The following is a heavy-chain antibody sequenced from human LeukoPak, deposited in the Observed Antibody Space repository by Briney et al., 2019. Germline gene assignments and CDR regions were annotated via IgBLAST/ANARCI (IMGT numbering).Heavy chain of an antibody. CDR2: IIPILGIA. V-gene: IGHV1-69*02. CDR3: ARFRYSSSSGLQGWFQKDAFDI. Sequence: ASVKVSCKASRGTFSSYIISWVRQAPGQGVEWMGRIIPILGIANYAHKFQGRVTITAAKSTSTAYMELSSLRSEETAVYYCARFRYSSSSGLQGWFQKDAFDIWGQGTMVTVSS. J-gene: IGHJ3*02. D-gene: IGHD6-6*01. CDR1: RGTFSSYI.